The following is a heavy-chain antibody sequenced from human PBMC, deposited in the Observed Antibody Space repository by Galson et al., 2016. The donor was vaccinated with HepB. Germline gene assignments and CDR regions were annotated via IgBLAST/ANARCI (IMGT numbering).Heavy chain of an antibody. J-gene: IGHJ6*02. V-gene: IGHV3-23*01. D-gene: IGHD5-12*01. Sequence: SLRLSCAASGFTFSNYAVTWVRQAPGKGLEWVSAITASGSRTYFTDSVKGRFTISRDNAKNSLYLHMNSLRAEDTAMYYCARGGYDMAGYYYYGMDVWGQGTTVTVSS. CDR3: ARGGYDMAGYYYYGMDV. CDR1: GFTFSNYA. CDR2: ITASGSRT.